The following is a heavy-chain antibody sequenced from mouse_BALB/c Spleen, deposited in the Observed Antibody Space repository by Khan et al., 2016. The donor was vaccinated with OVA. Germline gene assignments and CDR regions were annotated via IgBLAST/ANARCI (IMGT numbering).Heavy chain of an antibody. Sequence: EVQLQESGTVLARPGASVKMSCKASGYTFTSYWMHWVKQRPGQGLEWIGAIYPGNSDTNYNQKFKGKAKLTAVTSTSTAYMELNSLTNGDSAVYYGTRNGYGNYENWDYWGQGTTLTVSS. CDR1: GYTFTSYW. V-gene: IGHV1-5*01. J-gene: IGHJ2*01. CDR2: IYPGNSDT. CDR3: TRNGYGNYENWDY. D-gene: IGHD2-1*01.